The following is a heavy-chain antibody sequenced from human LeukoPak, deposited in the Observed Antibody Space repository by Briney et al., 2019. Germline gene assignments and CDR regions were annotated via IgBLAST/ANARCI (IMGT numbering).Heavy chain of an antibody. CDR2: IYPGDSDT. CDR3: ARHVGYGAPNMDV. D-gene: IGHD3-16*01. J-gene: IGHJ6*03. V-gene: IGHV5-51*01. CDR1: GYSFTSYW. Sequence: GESLKISCKGVGYSFTSYWIGWVRQLPGKGLEWMGIIYPGDSDTRYSPSFQGQVTISADKSISTAYQQWSSLKASDTAMYYCARHVGYGAPNMDVWGKGTTVTVSS.